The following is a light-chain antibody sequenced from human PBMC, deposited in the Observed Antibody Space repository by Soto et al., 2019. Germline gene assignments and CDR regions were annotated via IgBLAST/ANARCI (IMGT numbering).Light chain of an antibody. V-gene: IGLV4-69*01. CDR2: VNSDGSH. CDR1: SGHSSYA. CDR3: QTWGTGIRV. Sequence: QSVLTQSPSASASLGASVKLTCTLSSGHSSYAIAWHQQQPEKGPRYLMKVNSDGSHSKGDGIPDRFSGSSFGTERYLTISSLQSEDEADYYCQTWGTGIRVFGGGTKVTVL. J-gene: IGLJ2*01.